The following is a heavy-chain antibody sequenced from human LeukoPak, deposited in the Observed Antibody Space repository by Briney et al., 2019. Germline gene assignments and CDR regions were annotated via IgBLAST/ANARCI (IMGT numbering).Heavy chain of an antibody. V-gene: IGHV4-4*07. CDR3: ARDSSSSAKGMDV. CDR2: IYTSGST. D-gene: IGHD6-6*01. Sequence: SETLSLTCTVSGGSISSYYWGWIRQPAGKGLEWIGRIYTSGSTNYNPSLKSRVTMSVDTSKNQFSLKLSSVTAADTAVYYCARDSSSSAKGMDVWGHGTTVTVSS. J-gene: IGHJ6*02. CDR1: GGSISSYY.